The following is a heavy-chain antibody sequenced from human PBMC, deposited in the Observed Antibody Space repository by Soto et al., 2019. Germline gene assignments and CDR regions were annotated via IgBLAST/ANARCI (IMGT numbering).Heavy chain of an antibody. D-gene: IGHD3-22*01. V-gene: IGHV4-4*07. Sequence: PSETLSLTCTVSRGYVNTFHWSWVRQPAGKGLEWIGRIFPNGNTDYSPSLKGRVTLSVDTSKNQFSLKLSSVTAADTAVYYCARVRPSTTNANDYDSSGYYYDYWGQGTLVTVSS. CDR3: ARVRPSTTNANDYDSSGYYYDY. J-gene: IGHJ4*02. CDR2: IFPNGNT. CDR1: RGYVNTFH.